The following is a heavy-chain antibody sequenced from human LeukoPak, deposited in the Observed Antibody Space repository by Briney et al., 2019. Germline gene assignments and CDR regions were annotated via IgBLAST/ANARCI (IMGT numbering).Heavy chain of an antibody. J-gene: IGHJ4*02. D-gene: IGHD1-26*01. CDR1: GGSFSGYY. V-gene: IGHV4-34*01. CDR2: INHSGST. CDR3: ARMLSIGYFDY. Sequence: SETPSLTCAVYGGSFSGYYWSWIRQPPGKGLEWIGEINHSGSTNYNPSLKSRVPISVDTSKNQFSLKLSSVTAADTAVYYCARMLSIGYFDYWGQGALVTVSS.